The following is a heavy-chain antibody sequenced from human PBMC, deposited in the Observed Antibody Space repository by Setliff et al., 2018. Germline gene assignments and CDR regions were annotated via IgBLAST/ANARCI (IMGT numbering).Heavy chain of an antibody. CDR2: ISVYNGKT. D-gene: IGHD6-13*01. CDR1: GYTFTSYG. Sequence: GASVKVSCKASGYTFTSYGFSWVRQAPGQGLEWMGWISVYNGKTKYAQKFQGRVTMTTDTSTRTAYMELRSLRSDDTAFYYCARADYSSSLHYFDCWGQGTLVTVSS. J-gene: IGHJ4*02. CDR3: ARADYSSSLHYFDC. V-gene: IGHV1-18*01.